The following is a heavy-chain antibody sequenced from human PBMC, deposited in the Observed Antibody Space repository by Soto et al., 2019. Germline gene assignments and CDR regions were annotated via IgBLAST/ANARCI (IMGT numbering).Heavy chain of an antibody. CDR1: GGSISSGDYY. CDR3: ARGMPVTPAFDI. CDR2: IYYSGST. D-gene: IGHD4-17*01. Sequence: QVQLQESGPGLVKPSQTLSLTCTVSGGSISSGDYYWSWIRQPPGKGLEWIGYIYYSGSTYYNPSLKSRVTISVDTSKSQFSLKLSSVTAAETAVYYCARGMPVTPAFDIWGQGTMVTVSS. J-gene: IGHJ3*02. V-gene: IGHV4-30-4*01.